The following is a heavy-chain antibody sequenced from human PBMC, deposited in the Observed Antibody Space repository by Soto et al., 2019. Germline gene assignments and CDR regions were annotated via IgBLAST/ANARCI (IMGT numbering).Heavy chain of an antibody. J-gene: IGHJ5*02. V-gene: IGHV2-5*02. CDR1: GFSLSTSGVG. CDR3: AHSRIAAAGTKNWFDP. D-gene: IGHD6-13*01. CDR2: IYWDDDK. Sequence: QITLKESGPTLVKPTQTLTLTCTFSGFSLSTSGVGVGWIRQPPGKALEWLALIYWDDDKRYSPSLKSRLTITKDTSKNQVVLTMTNMDPVDTATYYCAHSRIAAAGTKNWFDPWGQGTLVTVSS.